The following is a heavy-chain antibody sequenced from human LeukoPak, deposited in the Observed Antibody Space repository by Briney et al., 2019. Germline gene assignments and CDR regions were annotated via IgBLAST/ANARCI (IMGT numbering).Heavy chain of an antibody. D-gene: IGHD3-22*01. J-gene: IGHJ4*02. CDR1: GYTFTSYS. CDR2: ISPYNGNT. V-gene: IGHV1-18*01. CDR3: AKGLWYYYDSSGYVDY. Sequence: ASVKLSCKTSGYTFTSYSISWLRQAPGQGLEWMGSISPYNGNTNYAQKLQGRVTMTTDTSTSTAYMDLRSLRAEDTAVYYCAKGLWYYYDSSGYVDYWGQGTLVTVSS.